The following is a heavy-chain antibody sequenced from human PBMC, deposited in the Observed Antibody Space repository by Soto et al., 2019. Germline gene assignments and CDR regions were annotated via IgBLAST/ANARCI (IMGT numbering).Heavy chain of an antibody. V-gene: IGHV3-21*01. CDR1: GFTFSSYS. Sequence: EVQLVESGGGLVKPGGSLRLSCAASGFTFSSYSMNWVRQAPGKGLEWVSSISSSSSYIYYADSVKGRFTISRDNAKNSLYPQMNSLRAEDTAVYYCAKREYSGQNDYWGQETLVTVSS. J-gene: IGHJ4*02. CDR2: ISSSSSYI. CDR3: AKREYSGQNDY. D-gene: IGHD5-12*01.